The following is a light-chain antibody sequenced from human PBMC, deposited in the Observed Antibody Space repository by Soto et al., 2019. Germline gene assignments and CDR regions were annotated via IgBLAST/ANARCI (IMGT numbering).Light chain of an antibody. CDR1: QSISSW. CDR3: QQLKT. CDR2: MAS. V-gene: IGKV1-5*03. J-gene: IGKJ2*01. Sequence: DIQMTQSPSTLSASVGDRVTITCRASQSISSWLAWYQQKPGKAPKLLIYMASSLESGVPSRFSGSASGTEFTLTISSLQPDDFATYYCQQLKTFGQGTKLEIK.